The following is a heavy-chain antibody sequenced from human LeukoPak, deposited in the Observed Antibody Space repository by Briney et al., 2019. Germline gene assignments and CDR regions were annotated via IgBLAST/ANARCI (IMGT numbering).Heavy chain of an antibody. CDR2: ISSSGSTI. V-gene: IGHV3-48*03. CDR3: ARGGSTSWLDYFDY. D-gene: IGHD2-2*01. Sequence: GGSLRLSCAASGFTFSSYEMNWVRQAPGKGLEWVSYISSSGSTIYYADSVKGRFTISRDNAKNSLYLRMNSLRAEDTAVYYCARGGSTSWLDYFDYWGQGTLVTVSS. CDR1: GFTFSSYE. J-gene: IGHJ4*02.